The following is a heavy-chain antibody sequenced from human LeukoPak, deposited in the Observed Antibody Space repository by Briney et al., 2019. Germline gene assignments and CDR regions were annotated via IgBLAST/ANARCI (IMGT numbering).Heavy chain of an antibody. D-gene: IGHD4-17*01. J-gene: IGHJ4*02. CDR2: IYHSGST. CDR3: ARRYGDYPFDY. Sequence: SETLSLTCTVSGYSISSGYYWGWIRQPPGKGLEWIGSIYHSGSTYYNPSLKSRVTISVDTSKNQFSLKLSSVTAADTAVYYCARRYGDYPFDYWGQGTLVTVSS. CDR1: GYSISSGYY. V-gene: IGHV4-38-2*02.